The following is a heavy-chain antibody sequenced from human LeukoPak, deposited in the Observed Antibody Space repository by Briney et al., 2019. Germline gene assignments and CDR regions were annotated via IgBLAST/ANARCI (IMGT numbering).Heavy chain of an antibody. D-gene: IGHD3-10*01. J-gene: IGHJ4*02. CDR2: INPNSGGT. Sequence: EASVKVSCKASGYTFTGYYMHWVRQAPGQGLEWMGWINPNSGGTNYAQKFQGRVTMTRDTSISTAYMDLIRLTSDDTAMYYCARSFGENSRPLHWGQGTLVTVSS. CDR1: GYTFTGYY. CDR3: ARSFGENSRPLH. V-gene: IGHV1-2*02.